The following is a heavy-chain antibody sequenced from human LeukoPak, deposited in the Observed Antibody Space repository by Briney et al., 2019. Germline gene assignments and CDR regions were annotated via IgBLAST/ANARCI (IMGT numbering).Heavy chain of an antibody. CDR1: GGTFSSYA. CDR2: IIPIFGTA. D-gene: IGHD3-22*01. J-gene: IGHJ4*02. CDR3: ATRPRPPYYDSSGYSV. V-gene: IGHV1-69*05. Sequence: GASVKVSCKASGGTFSSYAISWVRQAPGPGLEWMGRIIPIFGTANYAQKFQGRVTITTDESTSTAYMELSSLRSEDTAVYYCATRPRPPYYDSSGYSVWGQGTLVTVSS.